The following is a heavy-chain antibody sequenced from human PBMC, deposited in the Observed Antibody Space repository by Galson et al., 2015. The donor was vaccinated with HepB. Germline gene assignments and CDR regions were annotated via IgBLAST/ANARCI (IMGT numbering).Heavy chain of an antibody. CDR1: GFTFDDYT. J-gene: IGHJ4*02. CDR2: ISWDVGST. Sequence: SLRLSCAASGFTFDDYTMHWVRQAPGKGLEWVSLISWDVGSTYYADSVKGRFTISRDNGNNSLYLQMNSLRTEETALFYCAKDRHSGSYARDFDYWGQGTLVTVSS. V-gene: IGHV3-43*01. D-gene: IGHD1-26*01. CDR3: AKDRHSGSYARDFDY.